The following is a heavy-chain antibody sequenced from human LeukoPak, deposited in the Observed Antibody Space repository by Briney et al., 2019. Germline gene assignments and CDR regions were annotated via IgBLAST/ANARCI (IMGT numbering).Heavy chain of an antibody. D-gene: IGHD2-21*01. Sequence: SETLSLTCTVSGGSISSYYWSWIRQPPGKGLEWIGYIYYTGSTNYNPSLKSRVTISVDTSKNQFSLKLNSVTAADTAVYFCAREGTDWDNWFDTWGQGTLVTVSS. V-gene: IGHV4-59*01. CDR3: AREGTDWDNWFDT. J-gene: IGHJ5*02. CDR2: IYYTGST. CDR1: GGSISSYY.